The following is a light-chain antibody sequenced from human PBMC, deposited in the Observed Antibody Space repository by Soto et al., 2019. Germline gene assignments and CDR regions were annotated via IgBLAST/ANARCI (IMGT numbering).Light chain of an antibody. V-gene: IGKV3-20*01. Sequence: ENVFTQSPGTPSLSPEGKTNPSCRGSQTVSSYLTWYQQRPGQAPRLLIYGASKRATGIPDRFSGSGSGTDFTLTISRLEPEDFALYYCQQYGTSPITFGQETRLEIK. CDR1: QTVSSY. J-gene: IGKJ5*01. CDR3: QQYGTSPIT. CDR2: GAS.